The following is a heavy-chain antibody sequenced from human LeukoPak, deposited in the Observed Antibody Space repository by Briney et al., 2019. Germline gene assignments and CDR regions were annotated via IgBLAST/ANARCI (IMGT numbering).Heavy chain of an antibody. Sequence: SVKVSCKASGYTFTSYGISWVRQAPGQGLEWMGRIIPILGIANYAQKFQGRVTITADKSTSTAYMELSSLRSEDTAVYYCAMGNCSSTSCPGGRYFDYWGQGTLVTVSS. V-gene: IGHV1-69*04. CDR3: AMGNCSSTSCPGGRYFDY. CDR2: IIPILGIA. D-gene: IGHD2-2*01. J-gene: IGHJ4*02. CDR1: GYTFTSYG.